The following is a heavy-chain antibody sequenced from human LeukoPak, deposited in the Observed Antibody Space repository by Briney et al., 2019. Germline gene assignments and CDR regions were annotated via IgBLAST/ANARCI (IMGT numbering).Heavy chain of an antibody. Sequence: PGGSLRLSCAASGFTFSSYAMTWVRQAPGKGLEWVSAISGGSGSTYYADSVKGRFTISRDNSKNTLYLQMNSLRAEDTAVYYCAKDRNSGWYWDFDYWGQGTLVTVSS. CDR1: GFTFSSYA. V-gene: IGHV3-23*01. D-gene: IGHD6-19*01. CDR2: ISGGSGST. J-gene: IGHJ4*02. CDR3: AKDRNSGWYWDFDY.